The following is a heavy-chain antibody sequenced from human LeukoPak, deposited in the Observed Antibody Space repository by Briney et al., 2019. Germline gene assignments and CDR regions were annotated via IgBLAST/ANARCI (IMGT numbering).Heavy chain of an antibody. J-gene: IGHJ4*02. Sequence: SETLSLTCAVSGGSISNSNWWSWVRQPSGKGLEWIGEIFYSGSTNYNPSLKSRVTLSLDKSKNQFSLQLSSVTAADTAVYYCAKSYSNYPPYFDYWGQGTLVTVSS. V-gene: IGHV4-4*02. CDR1: GGSISNSNW. CDR2: IFYSGST. D-gene: IGHD4-11*01. CDR3: AKSYSNYPPYFDY.